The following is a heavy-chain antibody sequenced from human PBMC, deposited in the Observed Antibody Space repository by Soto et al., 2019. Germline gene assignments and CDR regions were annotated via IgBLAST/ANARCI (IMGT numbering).Heavy chain of an antibody. D-gene: IGHD2-21*02. V-gene: IGHV4-30-2*01. CDR1: GGSISSGGYS. J-gene: IGHJ5*02. CDR3: ARGPDCGGDCYSYYLDP. CDR2: IYHSGST. Sequence: QLQLQESGSGLVKPSQTLSLTCAVSGGSISSGGYSWGWIRQPPGKGLEWIVYIYHSGSTYYNPSIKSRVTISLDSSKTQFSLKLSSVTAADTALYYCARGPDCGGDCYSYYLDPGGQGTLVTVSS.